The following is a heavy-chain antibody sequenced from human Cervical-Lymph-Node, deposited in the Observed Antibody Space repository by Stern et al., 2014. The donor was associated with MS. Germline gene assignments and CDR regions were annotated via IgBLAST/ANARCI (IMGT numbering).Heavy chain of an antibody. CDR1: GFTFCSYS. J-gene: IGHJ4*02. Sequence: EDQLVESGGGLVKPGGSLRLFCAASGFTFCSYSMNWVRQDPGKGLELVSSISSSSSYIYYADSVKGRFTISRDNAKNSLYLQMNSLRAEDTAVYYCAREEWLATYFDYWGQGTLVTVSS. CDR2: ISSSSSYI. D-gene: IGHD6-19*01. V-gene: IGHV3-21*01. CDR3: AREEWLATYFDY.